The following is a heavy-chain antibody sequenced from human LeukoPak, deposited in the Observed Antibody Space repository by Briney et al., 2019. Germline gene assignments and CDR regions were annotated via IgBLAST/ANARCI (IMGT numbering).Heavy chain of an antibody. CDR2: ISWNSGSI. CDR1: GFTFDDYA. Sequence: PGRSLRLSCAASGFTFDDYAMHWVRQAPGKGLEWVSGISWNSGSIGYADSVKGRFTISRDNAKNSLYLQMNSLRAEDTALYYCAKGRYRYGFDYWGQGTLVTVSS. V-gene: IGHV3-9*01. CDR3: AKGRYRYGFDY. J-gene: IGHJ4*02. D-gene: IGHD5-18*01.